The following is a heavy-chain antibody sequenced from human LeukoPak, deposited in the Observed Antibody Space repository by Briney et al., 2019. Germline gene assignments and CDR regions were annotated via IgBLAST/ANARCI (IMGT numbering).Heavy chain of an antibody. CDR3: AKETGSGSYYEYYFDY. CDR1: GFTFSTYG. Sequence: PGGSLRLSCVASGFTFSTYGMHWVRQAPGKGLEWGAVISYDGSNKYYADSVKGRFTISRDNSKNTLYLQMNSLRAEDTAVYYCAKETGSGSYYEYYFDYWGQGTLVTVSS. V-gene: IGHV3-30*18. CDR2: ISYDGSNK. D-gene: IGHD3-10*01. J-gene: IGHJ4*02.